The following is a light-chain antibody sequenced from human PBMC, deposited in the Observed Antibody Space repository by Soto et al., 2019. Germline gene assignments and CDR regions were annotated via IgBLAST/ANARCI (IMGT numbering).Light chain of an antibody. Sequence: EVVLTQSPGTLSLSPGERATLSCRASQSVSNNYLAWYQQKPGQAPRLLIYGASTRATGIPDRFTGSGSETDFTLTISRLEPEEFAVYYCQQYGSSSYTFGQGTKLEIK. CDR1: QSVSNNY. J-gene: IGKJ2*01. CDR2: GAS. CDR3: QQYGSSSYT. V-gene: IGKV3-20*01.